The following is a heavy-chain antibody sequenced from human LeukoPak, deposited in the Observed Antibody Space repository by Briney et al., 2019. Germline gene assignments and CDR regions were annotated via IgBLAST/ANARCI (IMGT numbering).Heavy chain of an antibody. CDR1: GLSLSTSGVG. CDR3: AQQYYYGSGSYYSLNWFDP. J-gene: IGHJ5*02. CDR2: IYWDDDK. Sequence: SGPTLVNPTQTLTLTCTFSGLSLSTSGVGVGWIRQPPGKALEWLALIYWDDDKRYSPSLKSRLTITKDTSKNQVVLTMTNMDSVDTAAYYCAQQYYYGSGSYYSLNWFDPWGQGTLVTASS. V-gene: IGHV2-5*02. D-gene: IGHD3-10*01.